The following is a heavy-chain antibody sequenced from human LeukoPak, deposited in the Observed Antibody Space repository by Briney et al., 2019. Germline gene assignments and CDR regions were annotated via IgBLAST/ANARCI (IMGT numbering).Heavy chain of an antibody. Sequence: GGSLRLSCAASGFTFSSYGMHWVRQAPGKGLEWVAVISYDGSNTYYADSVKGRFTISRDNSKNLLYLQMNSLRAEDTAVYYCAKPYYYGSRSYMDYWGQGTLVTVSS. V-gene: IGHV3-30*18. D-gene: IGHD3-10*01. J-gene: IGHJ4*02. CDR2: ISYDGSNT. CDR3: AKPYYYGSRSYMDY. CDR1: GFTFSSYG.